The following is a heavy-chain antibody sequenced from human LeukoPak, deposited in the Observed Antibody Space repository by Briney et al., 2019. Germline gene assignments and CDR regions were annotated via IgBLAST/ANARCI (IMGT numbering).Heavy chain of an antibody. CDR2: IIPIFGTA. D-gene: IGHD2-15*01. J-gene: IGHJ4*02. CDR1: GGSFSSEA. V-gene: IGHV1-69*05. CDR3: GRKAGDCGGGSCYSIDY. Sequence: ASVKVSCKAFGGSFSSEAISWARQAPGQGLEWMGGIIPIFGTANYAQKFQGRVTITTDESTSTAYMEVSSLRPEDTAVYYCGRKAGDCGGGSCYSIDYWGQGTLVTVSS.